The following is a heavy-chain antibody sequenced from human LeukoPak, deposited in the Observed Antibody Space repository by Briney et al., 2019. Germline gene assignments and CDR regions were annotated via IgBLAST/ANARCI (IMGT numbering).Heavy chain of an antibody. V-gene: IGHV3-23*01. CDR1: GFTFSSYA. CDR3: AKGRIRYSYGYSDY. CDR2: ISGSGGST. D-gene: IGHD5-18*01. J-gene: IGHJ4*02. Sequence: GGSLRLSCAASGFTFSSYAMSWVRQAPGKGLEWVSTISGSGGSTYYADSVKGRSTISRDNSKNTLYLQMNSLRAEDTAVYYCAKGRIRYSYGYSDYWGQGTLVTVSS.